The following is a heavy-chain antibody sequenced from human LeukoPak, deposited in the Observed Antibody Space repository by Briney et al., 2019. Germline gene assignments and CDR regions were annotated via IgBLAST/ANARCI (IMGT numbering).Heavy chain of an antibody. D-gene: IGHD5-24*01. J-gene: IGHJ4*02. CDR2: INPNSSGT. V-gene: IGHV1-2*04. Sequence: ASVKVSCKASGYTFSSNAMNWVRQAPGQGLEWMGWINPNSSGTNYAQKFQGWVTMTRDTSISTAYMELSRLRSDDTAVYYCARAGDGYNTYFDYWGQGTLVTVSS. CDR3: ARAGDGYNTYFDY. CDR1: GYTFSSNA.